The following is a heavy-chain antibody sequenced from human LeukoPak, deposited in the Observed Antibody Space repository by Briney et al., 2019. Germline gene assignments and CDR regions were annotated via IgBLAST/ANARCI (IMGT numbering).Heavy chain of an antibody. Sequence: SETLSLTCAVYGGSFSGYYWSWLRQPPGKGLEWIGEINHSGSTNYNPSLKSRVTISVDTSKNQFSLKLSSVTAADTAVYYCARLRYCSSTSCPRFGKNWFDPWGQGTLVTVSS. D-gene: IGHD2-2*01. V-gene: IGHV4-34*01. CDR3: ARLRYCSSTSCPRFGKNWFDP. J-gene: IGHJ5*02. CDR1: GGSFSGYY. CDR2: INHSGST.